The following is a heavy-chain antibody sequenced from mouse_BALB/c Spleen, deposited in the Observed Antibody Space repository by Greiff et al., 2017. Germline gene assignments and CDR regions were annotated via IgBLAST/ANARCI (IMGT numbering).Heavy chain of an antibody. CDR3: ARQTYYYGSRDYYAMDY. CDR2: IWSDGST. Sequence: QVQVVESGPDLVAPSQSLSITCTVSGFSLTSYGVHWVRQPPGKGLEWLVVIWSDGSTTYNSALKSRLSISKDNSKSQVFLKMNSLQTDDTAMYYCARQTYYYGSRDYYAMDYWGQGTSVTVSS. J-gene: IGHJ4*01. D-gene: IGHD1-1*01. CDR1: GFSLTSYG. V-gene: IGHV2-6-2*01.